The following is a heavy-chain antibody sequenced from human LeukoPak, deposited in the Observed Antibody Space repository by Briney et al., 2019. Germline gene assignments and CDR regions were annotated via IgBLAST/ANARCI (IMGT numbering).Heavy chain of an antibody. CDR2: IYYSGST. D-gene: IGHD3-10*01. CDR3: ASLHGSGSYYHFGY. Sequence: SETLSLTCTVSGYSISSGYYWGWIRQPPGKGLEWIGSIYYSGSTYYNPSLKSRVAISVDTSKNQFSLKLTSVTAADTAVYYCASLHGSGSYYHFGYWGQGTLVTVSS. CDR1: GYSISSGYY. J-gene: IGHJ4*02. V-gene: IGHV4-38-2*02.